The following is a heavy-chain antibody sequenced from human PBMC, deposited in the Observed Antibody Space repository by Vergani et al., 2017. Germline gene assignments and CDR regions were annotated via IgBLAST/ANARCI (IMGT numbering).Heavy chain of an antibody. J-gene: IGHJ4*02. CDR3: ARGIGVGATDY. D-gene: IGHD1-26*01. CDR1: GFTFSSHS. Sequence: EVQLVESGGGLVKPGGSLRLSCAASGFTFSSHSMNWVRQAPGKGLEWVSSISSSSSYIYYADSVKGRFTISRDNAKNSLYLQMNSLRAEDTAVYYCARGIGVGATDYWGQGTLVTVSS. CDR2: ISSSSSYI. V-gene: IGHV3-21*01.